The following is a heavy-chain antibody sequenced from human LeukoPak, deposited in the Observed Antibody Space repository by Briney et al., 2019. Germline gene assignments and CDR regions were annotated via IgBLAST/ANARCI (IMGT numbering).Heavy chain of an antibody. Sequence: ASVKVSCKASGYTFTGYYIHWVRQAPGQGLEWMGWISAYNGNINYAQKLQGRVTMTTDTSTSTAYMELRSLRSDDTAVYYCARVGGVRGVIGFDYWGQGTLVTVSS. CDR2: ISAYNGNI. V-gene: IGHV1-18*04. D-gene: IGHD3-10*01. CDR1: GYTFTGYY. J-gene: IGHJ4*02. CDR3: ARVGGVRGVIGFDY.